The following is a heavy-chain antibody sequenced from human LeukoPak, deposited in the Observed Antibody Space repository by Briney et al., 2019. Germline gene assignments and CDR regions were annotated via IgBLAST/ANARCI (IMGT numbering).Heavy chain of an antibody. J-gene: IGHJ6*02. CDR1: GYSFTNSW. CDR2: IYPADSDT. D-gene: IGHD1-26*01. CDR3: ARVGVSSYGMDV. V-gene: IGHV5-51*01. Sequence: GESLKISCKGSGYSFTNSWIAWVRQVPGKGLEWMGIIYPADSDTRYSPSFQGQVTISADKSISTAYLQCSSLKASDTAMYFCARVGVSSYGMDVWGQGTTVTVSS.